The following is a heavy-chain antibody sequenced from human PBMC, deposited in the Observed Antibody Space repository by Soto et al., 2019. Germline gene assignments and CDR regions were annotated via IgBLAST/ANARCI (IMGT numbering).Heavy chain of an antibody. D-gene: IGHD2-15*01. CDR2: IYYSGST. V-gene: IGHV4-59*01. CDR1: GGSITSYF. CDR3: ARDLHCSGGSCYGTPGAFDI. Sequence: QVQLQESGPGLVKPSETLSLTCTVSGGSITSYFWSWIRQPPGKGLEWIGYIYYSGSTNYNPAPKSRVTMSVDTSKNQFSLKLSSVTATDTAVYYCARDLHCSGGSCYGTPGAFDIWGQGTMVTVSS. J-gene: IGHJ3*02.